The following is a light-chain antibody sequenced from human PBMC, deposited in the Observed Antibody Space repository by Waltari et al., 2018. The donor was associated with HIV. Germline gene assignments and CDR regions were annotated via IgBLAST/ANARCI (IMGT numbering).Light chain of an antibody. V-gene: IGLV7-46*01. J-gene: IGLJ3*02. CDR2: DTT. CDR1: AGSVTGVHY. CDR3: FLSYNGAFG. Sequence: QAVLTQEPSLTVSPGGTVTLTCGSSAGSVTGVHYPHWFQQKPGQAPRTLIYDTTDKHSWTPARFSGSLLGGKAALTLSGAQPEDEADYYCFLSYNGAFGFGGGTRLTVL.